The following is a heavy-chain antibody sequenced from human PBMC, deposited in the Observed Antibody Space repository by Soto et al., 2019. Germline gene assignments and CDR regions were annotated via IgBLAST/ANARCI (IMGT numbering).Heavy chain of an antibody. CDR1: GYTFTSYY. CDR3: ARSPGRYCSGGSCYSSGDFDY. J-gene: IGHJ4*02. CDR2: INPSGGST. Sequence: ASVKVSCKASGYTFTSYYMHWVRKAPGQGLEWMGIINPSGGSTSYAQKFQGRVTMTRDTSTSTVYMELSSLRSEDTAVYYCARSPGRYCSGGSCYSSGDFDYWGQGTLVTVSS. D-gene: IGHD2-15*01. V-gene: IGHV1-46*03.